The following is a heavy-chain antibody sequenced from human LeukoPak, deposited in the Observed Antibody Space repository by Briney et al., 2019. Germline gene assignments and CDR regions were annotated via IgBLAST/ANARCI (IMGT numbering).Heavy chain of an antibody. J-gene: IGHJ4*02. CDR1: GYTFTSYG. V-gene: IGHV1-18*01. Sequence: ASVKVSCKASGYTFTSYGISWVRPAPGQGLEWMGWISAYNGNKNYAQKLQGRVTMAPDSSTSTAYMELRSLRSDDTAVYCCARGKAQGAAGSFDYWGQGTLVTVSS. CDR3: ARGKAQGAAGSFDY. D-gene: IGHD6-13*01. CDR2: ISAYNGNK.